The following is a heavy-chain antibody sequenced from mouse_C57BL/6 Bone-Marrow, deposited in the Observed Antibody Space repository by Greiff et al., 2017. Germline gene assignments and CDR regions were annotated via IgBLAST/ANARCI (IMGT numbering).Heavy chain of an antibody. CDR3: AIYYMGNPDGYFDV. Sequence: VQLQQSGPELVKPGASVKISCKASGYAFSSSWMNWVKQRPGKGLEWIGRIYPGDGDTNYNGKFKGKATLAADKSSSTAYMQLSSLTFEDSAVYVCAIYYMGNPDGYFDVWGTGTTVTVSS. CDR1: GYAFSSSW. CDR2: IYPGDGDT. D-gene: IGHD2-12*01. J-gene: IGHJ1*03. V-gene: IGHV1-82*01.